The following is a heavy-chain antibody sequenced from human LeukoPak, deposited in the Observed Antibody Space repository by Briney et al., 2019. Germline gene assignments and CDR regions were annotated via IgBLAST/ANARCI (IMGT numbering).Heavy chain of an antibody. CDR3: ARRSLYSSEDAFDV. CDR2: IYTSGST. CDR1: GGSISSYY. V-gene: IGHV4-4*07. J-gene: IGHJ3*01. D-gene: IGHD6-25*01. Sequence: PSETLSLTCTVSGGSISSYYWSWIRQPAGKGLEWIGRIYTSGSTNYNPSLKSRVTMSVNTSKNQFSLKLSSVTAPDTAVYYCARRSLYSSEDAFDVWGQGTMFTASS.